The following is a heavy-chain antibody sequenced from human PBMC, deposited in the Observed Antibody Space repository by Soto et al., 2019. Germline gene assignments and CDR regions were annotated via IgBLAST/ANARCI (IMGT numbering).Heavy chain of an antibody. D-gene: IGHD3-9*01. CDR3: AKDGIDWGSYFDS. CDR2: ISSTDST. V-gene: IGHV3-23*04. Sequence: QLVESGGGLIQPGGSLRLSCVASGFTFNAFAMNWVRQAPGKGPEWVSGISSTDSTHYLESVKGRFSISRDNSKNTLYLQMNSLRAEDTAIYYCAKDGIDWGSYFDSWGPGTLVTVSS. CDR1: GFTFNAFA. J-gene: IGHJ4*02.